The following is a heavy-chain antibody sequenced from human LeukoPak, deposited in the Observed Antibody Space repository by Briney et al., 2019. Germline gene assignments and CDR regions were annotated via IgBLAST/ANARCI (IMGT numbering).Heavy chain of an antibody. V-gene: IGHV3-66*01. CDR3: AREAGSIAAAGTDDAFDI. Sequence: GGSLRLSCAASGFTVSSNYMGWVRQAPGKGLEWVSVIYSGGDTYYADSVKGRFTISRDNSKNMIYLEMSSLKAEDTAVYYCAREAGSIAAAGTDDAFDIWGQGTMVTVSS. J-gene: IGHJ3*02. CDR1: GFTVSSNY. CDR2: IYSGGDT. D-gene: IGHD6-13*01.